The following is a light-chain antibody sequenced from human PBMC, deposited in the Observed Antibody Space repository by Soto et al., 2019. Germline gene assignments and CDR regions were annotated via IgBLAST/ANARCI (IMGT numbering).Light chain of an antibody. CDR1: SSNIGAGYN. Sequence: QSVLTQPPSVSGAPGQRVTISCTGSSSNIGAGYNVHWYQQLPGTAPKLLIYGNSNRPSGVPDRFSGSKSGTSASLAITGLQAEDGADYYCQSYDSSLSGWGFGGGTKRTVL. J-gene: IGLJ3*02. CDR2: GNS. V-gene: IGLV1-40*01. CDR3: QSYDSSLSGWG.